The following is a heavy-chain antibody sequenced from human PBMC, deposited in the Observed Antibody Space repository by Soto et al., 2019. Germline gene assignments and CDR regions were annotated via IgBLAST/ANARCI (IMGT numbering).Heavy chain of an antibody. Sequence: EVQLVESGGGFIQPGGSLRLSCAASGFTVSSSYISWVRQAPGQGLEWVSVIFTGGDTYYADSVKGRFSISRDNSKNTVFLQTTGLRVDDTAVYYCAMIKETIVGVAIIKALDIWGQGTMVTVSS. CDR3: AMIKETIVGVAIIKALDI. D-gene: IGHD3-3*01. J-gene: IGHJ3*02. CDR1: GFTVSSSY. V-gene: IGHV3-53*01. CDR2: IFTGGDT.